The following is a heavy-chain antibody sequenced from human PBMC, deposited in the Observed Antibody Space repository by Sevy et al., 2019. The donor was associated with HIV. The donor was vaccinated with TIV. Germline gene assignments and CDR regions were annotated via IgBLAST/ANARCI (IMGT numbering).Heavy chain of an antibody. J-gene: IGHJ3*01. CDR2: IYPGNSDT. Sequence: GQSLKISCQGSAYRIFNNWVAWVRQMTGKGLELMGMIYPGNSDTRDSAPFQGQVTISADKSSGIAYLQWSSLRASDTAIYYRATGAHLPFDGFHVWGLGTKVSVSS. D-gene: IGHD1-1*01. CDR3: ATGAHLPFDGFHV. CDR1: AYRIFNNW. V-gene: IGHV5-51*01.